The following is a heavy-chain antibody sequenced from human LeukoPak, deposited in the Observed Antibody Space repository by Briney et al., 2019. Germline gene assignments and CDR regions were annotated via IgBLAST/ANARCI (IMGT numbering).Heavy chain of an antibody. J-gene: IGHJ4*02. CDR2: ISYHGRDM. D-gene: IGHD5-12*01. CDR3: ARRQGTSGYDVDY. V-gene: IGHV3-30*04. CDR1: GFTFSTYI. Sequence: GRSLRLSCAASGFTFSTYIMHWVRQAPGKGLEWVAVISYHGRDMFYADSVKGRFTISRDNSKNTLYLEMNSLRPEDTAIYCCARRQGTSGYDVDYWGQGTLATVSS.